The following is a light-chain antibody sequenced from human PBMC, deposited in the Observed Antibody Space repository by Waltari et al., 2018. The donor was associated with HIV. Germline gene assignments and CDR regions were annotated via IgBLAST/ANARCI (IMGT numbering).Light chain of an antibody. V-gene: IGLV2-14*03. CDR3: ASNRLDYTLI. J-gene: IGLJ2*01. CDR1: TPDSRFNNL. CDR2: DVN. Sequence: QSALTQPASVSGFPGQSINISCTGSTPDSRFNNLVSWYQQNAGNTPRLIIFDVNNRPSGISDRFSGSMSGNSAFLTFSGLQSGDEAHYYCASNRLDYTLIFGGGTKLTVL.